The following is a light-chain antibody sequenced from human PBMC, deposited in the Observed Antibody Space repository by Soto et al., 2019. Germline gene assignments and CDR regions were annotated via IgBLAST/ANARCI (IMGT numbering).Light chain of an antibody. V-gene: IGKV3-20*01. CDR2: GAS. Sequence: EIVLTHSPGTLSLSPGERATLSCRASQSVSNSYIAWYQQKPGQAPRLLIYGASSRATGIPDRFSGSGSGTDFTLTITGLEPEDFAVYCCQQYGSSPWTFGQGTKVEIK. J-gene: IGKJ1*01. CDR1: QSVSNSY. CDR3: QQYGSSPWT.